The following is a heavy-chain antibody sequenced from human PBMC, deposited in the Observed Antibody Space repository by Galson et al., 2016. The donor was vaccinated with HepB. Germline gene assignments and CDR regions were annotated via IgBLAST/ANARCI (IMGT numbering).Heavy chain of an antibody. Sequence: SETLSLTCTVSGDSISGSSFFWGWIRQPPGKGLEWIGKIHSGGNTYSSPSLKTRVTISMDTSKNHFSLRLTSLTAADTAVYFCARFTPEGRYWGQGTLVTVSS. V-gene: IGHV4-39*02. CDR3: ARFTPEGRY. CDR2: IHSGGNT. J-gene: IGHJ4*02. CDR1: GDSISGSSFF.